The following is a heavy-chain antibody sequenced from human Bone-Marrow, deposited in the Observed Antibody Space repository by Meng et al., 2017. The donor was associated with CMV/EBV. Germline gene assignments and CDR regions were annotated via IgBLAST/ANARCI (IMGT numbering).Heavy chain of an antibody. J-gene: IGHJ6*02. CDR2: IYYSGST. D-gene: IGHD6-19*01. CDR1: GGSISSYY. Sequence: SETLSLTCTVSGGSISSYYWSWIRQPPGKGLEWIGYIYYSGSTNYNPSLKSRVTISVDTSKNQFPLKLSSVTAADTAMYYCAAQYSSGRYYYYYYGMDVWGQGTTVTVSS. CDR3: AAQYSSGRYYYYYYGMDV. V-gene: IGHV4-59*01.